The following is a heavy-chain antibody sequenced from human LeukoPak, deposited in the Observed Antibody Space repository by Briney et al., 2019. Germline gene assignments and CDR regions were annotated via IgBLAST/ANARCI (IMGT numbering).Heavy chain of an antibody. CDR1: GYIFGHNG. V-gene: IGHV1-18*01. CDR2: ISAYYGDT. CDR3: ARTAARRFDY. D-gene: IGHD6-6*01. Sequence: GASVKVSCKTSGYIFGHNGISWVRQAPGQGPEWMGWISAYYGDTKYAQKFQGRVTMTRDTSTSTVYMELRSLRSDDTAVYYCARTAARRFDYWGQGTLVTVSS. J-gene: IGHJ4*02.